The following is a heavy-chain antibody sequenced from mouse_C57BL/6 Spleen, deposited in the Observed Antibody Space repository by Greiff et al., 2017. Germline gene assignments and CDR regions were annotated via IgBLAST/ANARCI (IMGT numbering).Heavy chain of an antibody. CDR2: IYPGDGDT. V-gene: IGHV1-82*01. J-gene: IGHJ3*01. Sequence: QVQLQQSGPELVKPGASVKISCKASGYAFSSSWMNWVKQRPGKGLEWIGRIYPGDGDTNYNGKFKGKATLTADKSSSTAYMQLSSLTSEDSAVYFCARLRDYDEAYWGQGTLVTVSA. CDR1: GYAFSSSW. CDR3: ARLRDYDEAY. D-gene: IGHD2-4*01.